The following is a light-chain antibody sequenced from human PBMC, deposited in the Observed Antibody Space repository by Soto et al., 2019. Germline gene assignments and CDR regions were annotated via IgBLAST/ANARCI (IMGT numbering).Light chain of an antibody. V-gene: IGKV1-12*01. CDR2: AAS. Sequence: DIQMTQSPSFVSASVGDRVTINCRASQDISKWLAWYQQKPGRAPKILIFAASTLQRGVPSRFSGSGSGTDFTLTISSLQPEDSATYYCQQADSLPLTFGGGTKVDIK. CDR1: QDISKW. J-gene: IGKJ4*01. CDR3: QQADSLPLT.